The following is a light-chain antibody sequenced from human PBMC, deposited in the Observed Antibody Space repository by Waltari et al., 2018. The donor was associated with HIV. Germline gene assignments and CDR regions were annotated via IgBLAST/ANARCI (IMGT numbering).Light chain of an antibody. Sequence: QSALTQPASVSGSPGQPITITCSGPRSYHIHYNYIPWYQQFPGKAPKLIIYEVTNRPSGVSYRFSGSQSGNTASLTISGLQAEDEGDYYCSSYTTSASLVFGPGTRVTVL. CDR2: EVT. CDR1: RSYHIHYNY. CDR3: SSYTTSASLV. J-gene: IGLJ1*01. V-gene: IGLV2-14*01.